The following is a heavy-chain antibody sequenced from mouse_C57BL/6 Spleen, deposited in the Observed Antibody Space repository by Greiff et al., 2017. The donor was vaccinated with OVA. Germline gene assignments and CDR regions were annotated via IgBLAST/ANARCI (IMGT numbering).Heavy chain of an antibody. CDR3: ARLGITNYFDY. CDR2: ISSGGSYT. V-gene: IGHV5-6*01. J-gene: IGHJ2*01. D-gene: IGHD1-1*01. CDR1: GFTFSSYG. Sequence: EVKVVESGGDLVKPGGSLKLSCAASGFTFSSYGMSWVRQTPDKRLEWVATISSGGSYTYYPDSVKGRFTISRDNAKNTLYLQRSSLKSEDTAMYYCARLGITNYFDYWGQGTTLTVSS.